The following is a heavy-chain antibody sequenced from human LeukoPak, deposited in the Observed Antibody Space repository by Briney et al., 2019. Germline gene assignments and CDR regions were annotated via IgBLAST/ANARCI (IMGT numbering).Heavy chain of an antibody. CDR3: ARGNSGSYSQDWFDP. D-gene: IGHD1-26*01. CDR1: GFTFSSYG. CDR2: IRYDGSNK. V-gene: IGHV3-30*02. J-gene: IGHJ5*02. Sequence: GGSLRLSCVASGFTFSSYGMYWVRQAPGKGLEWVAFIRYDGSNKDYADSMKGRFTISRDNAKNSLYLQMNSLRDDDMALYYCARGNSGSYSQDWFDPWGQGTLVTVSS.